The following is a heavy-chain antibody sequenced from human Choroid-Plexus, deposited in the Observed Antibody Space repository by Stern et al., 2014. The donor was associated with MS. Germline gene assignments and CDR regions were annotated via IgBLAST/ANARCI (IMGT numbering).Heavy chain of an antibody. CDR2: VSYDGSNK. V-gene: IGHV3-30*18. CDR3: AKDRQYLTYFFDH. J-gene: IGHJ5*02. D-gene: IGHD2/OR15-2a*01. CDR1: GFTFGSCA. Sequence: QVQLVQSGGGVVQPERPLRLSCVASGFTFGSCAMHWVRQAPGKGLEWVAGVSYDGSNKYYADSVKGRFTISRDNSQNTLYMQMSSLRPEDTAVYYCAKDRQYLTYFFDHWGQGSLVTVSS.